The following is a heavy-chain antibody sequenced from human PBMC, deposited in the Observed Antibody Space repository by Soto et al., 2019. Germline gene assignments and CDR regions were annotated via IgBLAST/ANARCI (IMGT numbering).Heavy chain of an antibody. CDR1: GFIFISYG. CDR3: ARQGVNSDFDY. V-gene: IGHV3-33*01. CDR2: IWYDGTNK. J-gene: IGHJ4*02. D-gene: IGHD2-8*01. Sequence: GGSLRLSCAASGFIFISYGMHWGRQAPGKGLEWVAVIWYDGTNKYYADSVKGRFTISRGSSKNTVSMQMNSLRAEDTAVYYCARQGVNSDFDYWGQGTLVTVSS.